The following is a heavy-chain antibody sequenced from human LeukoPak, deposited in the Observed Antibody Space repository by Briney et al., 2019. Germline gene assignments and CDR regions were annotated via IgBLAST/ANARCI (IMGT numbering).Heavy chain of an antibody. V-gene: IGHV3-23*01. D-gene: IGHD5-18*01. CDR2: ISGSGGST. CDR1: GFTFSSYA. J-gene: IGHJ5*02. Sequence: GGSLRLSCAASGFTFSSYAMSWVRQAPGKGLEWVSAISGSGGSTYYADSVKGRFTISRDNSKNTLYLQMNSLRAEDTAVYYCAKDSAGYSHGPNWFDPWGQGTLVTVSS. CDR3: AKDSAGYSHGPNWFDP.